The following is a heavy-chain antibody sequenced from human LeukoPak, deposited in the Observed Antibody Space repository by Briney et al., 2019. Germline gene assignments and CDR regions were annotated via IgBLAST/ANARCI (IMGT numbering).Heavy chain of an antibody. D-gene: IGHD3-9*01. Sequence: SVKVSCKASGGTFSSYAISWVRQAPGQGLEWMGGIIPIFGTANYAQKLQGRVTMTTDTSTSTAYMELRSLRSDDTAVYYCARGPGHYDILTGQYYYYYYGMDVWGQGTTVTVSS. V-gene: IGHV1-69*05. CDR2: IIPIFGTA. CDR3: ARGPGHYDILTGQYYYYYYGMDV. CDR1: GGTFSSYA. J-gene: IGHJ6*02.